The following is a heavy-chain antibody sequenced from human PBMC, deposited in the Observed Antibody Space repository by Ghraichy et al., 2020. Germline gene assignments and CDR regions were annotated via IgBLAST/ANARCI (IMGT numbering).Heavy chain of an antibody. J-gene: IGHJ6*03. D-gene: IGHD4-17*01. V-gene: IGHV3-30*02. CDR1: GFTFSDHG. Sequence: GGSLRLSCATSGFTFSDHGMHWVRQAPGKGLEWVAFVYYNGGNQHYSDSVKGRFTISRDNTKSTLFLQMNSLRPEDTAVYCCAKDPGETVHGYYMDVWGKGTAVSVTS. CDR2: VYYNGGNQ. CDR3: AKDPGETVHGYYMDV.